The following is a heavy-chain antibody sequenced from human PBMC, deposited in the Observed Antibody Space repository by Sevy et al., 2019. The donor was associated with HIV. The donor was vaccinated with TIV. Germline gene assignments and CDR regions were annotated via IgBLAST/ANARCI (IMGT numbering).Heavy chain of an antibody. CDR2: ISGSGGST. CDR1: GLTLSSYA. D-gene: IGHD1-26*01. CDR3: AKDMWDQGDY. V-gene: IGHV3-23*01. J-gene: IGHJ4*02. Sequence: GGSLRLSCADSGLTLSSYAMNWVRQAPGKGLEWVSAISGSGGSTYYADSVKGRFTISRDNSKNTLYLQMNSLRAEDTAVYYCAKDMWDQGDYWGQGTLVTVSS.